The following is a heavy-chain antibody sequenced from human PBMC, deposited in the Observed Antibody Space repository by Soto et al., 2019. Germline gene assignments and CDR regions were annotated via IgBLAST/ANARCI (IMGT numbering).Heavy chain of an antibody. V-gene: IGHV3-21*01. CDR3: ARTPGTKYYYYGMDV. Sequence: GGSLRLSCAASGFTFSSYSMNWVRQAPGKGLEWVSSISSSSSYIYYADSAKGRFTISRDNAKNSLYLQMNSLRAEDTAVYYCARTPGTKYYYYGMDVWGQGTTVTVSS. CDR1: GFTFSSYS. CDR2: ISSSSSYI. J-gene: IGHJ6*02. D-gene: IGHD2-8*01.